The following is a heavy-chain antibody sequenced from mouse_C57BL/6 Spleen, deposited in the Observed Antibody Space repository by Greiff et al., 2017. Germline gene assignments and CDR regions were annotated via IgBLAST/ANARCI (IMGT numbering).Heavy chain of an antibody. CDR1: GYTFTDYY. Sequence: EVKLVESGPVLVKPGASVKMSCKASGYTFTDYYMNWVKQSHGKSLEWIGVINPYNGGTSYNQKFKGKATLTVDKSSSTAYMELNSLTSEDSAVYYCARPPYYYGSREGFAYWGQGTLVTVSA. J-gene: IGHJ3*01. CDR2: INPYNGGT. V-gene: IGHV1-19*01. CDR3: ARPPYYYGSREGFAY. D-gene: IGHD1-1*01.